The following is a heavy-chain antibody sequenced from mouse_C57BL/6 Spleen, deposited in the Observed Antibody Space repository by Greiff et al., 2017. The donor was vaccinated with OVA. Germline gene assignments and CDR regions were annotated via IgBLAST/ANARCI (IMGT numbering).Heavy chain of an antibody. Sequence: EVQLVESGGDLVKPGGSLKLSCAASGFTFSSYGMSWVRQTPDKRLEWVATISSGGSYTYYPDSVKGRFTISRDNAKNTLYLQMSSLKSEDTAMYYCARHGIYEEGNYFDYWGQGTTLTVSS. CDR2: ISSGGSYT. J-gene: IGHJ2*01. D-gene: IGHD1-1*01. CDR1: GFTFSSYG. CDR3: ARHGIYEEGNYFDY. V-gene: IGHV5-6*01.